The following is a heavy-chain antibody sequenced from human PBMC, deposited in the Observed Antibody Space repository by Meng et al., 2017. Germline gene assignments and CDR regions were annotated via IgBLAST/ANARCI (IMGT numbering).Heavy chain of an antibody. D-gene: IGHD3-10*01. CDR2: ISYDGSNK. CDR3: AGGLMVNDY. J-gene: IGHJ4*02. V-gene: IGHV3-30*01. CDR1: GFTFSSYA. Sequence: LLESGVGVLPPWRSLRLALAVSGFTFSSYAMHWVRQAPGKGLEWVAVISYDGSNKYYADSVKGRFTISRDNSKNTLYLQMNSLRAEDTAVYYCAGGLMVNDYWGQGTLVTVSS.